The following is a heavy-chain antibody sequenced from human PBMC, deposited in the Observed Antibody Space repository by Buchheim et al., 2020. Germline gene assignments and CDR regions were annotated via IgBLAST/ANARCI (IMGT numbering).Heavy chain of an antibody. CDR3: ARGDYDFWSGYRSFDY. V-gene: IGHV4-34*01. CDR1: GGSFSGYY. Sequence: QVQLQQWGAGLLKPSETLSLTCAVYGGSFSGYYWSWIRQPPGKGLEWIGEINHSGSTNYNPSLKSRVTISVDTSKNQFSLKLSSVTAVDTAVYYCARGDYDFWSGYRSFDYWGQGTL. CDR2: INHSGST. D-gene: IGHD3-3*01. J-gene: IGHJ4*02.